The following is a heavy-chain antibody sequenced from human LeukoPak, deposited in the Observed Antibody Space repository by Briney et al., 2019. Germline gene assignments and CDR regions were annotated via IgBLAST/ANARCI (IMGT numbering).Heavy chain of an antibody. Sequence: GGSLRLSCAASGFTFSDYYMSWIRQAPGKGLEWVSVIYSGGSTYYADSVKGRFTISRHNSKNTLYLQMNSLRAEDTAVYYCAREGGDRTGDAFDIWGQGTMVTVSS. CDR2: IYSGGST. J-gene: IGHJ3*02. CDR1: GFTFSDYY. D-gene: IGHD1-14*01. CDR3: AREGGDRTGDAFDI. V-gene: IGHV3-53*04.